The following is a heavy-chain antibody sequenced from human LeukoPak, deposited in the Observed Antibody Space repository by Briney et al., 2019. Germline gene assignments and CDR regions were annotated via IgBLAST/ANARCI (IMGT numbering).Heavy chain of an antibody. Sequence: SVKVSCKASGGTFSSYAISWVRQAPRHGLEWMGGIIPIFGTANYAQKFQGRVTITADESTSTAYMELSSLRSEDTAVYYCARASSISLAFDYWGQGTRVTVSS. CDR3: ARASSISLAFDY. V-gene: IGHV1-69*13. D-gene: IGHD3-9*01. CDR1: GGTFSSYA. J-gene: IGHJ4*02. CDR2: IIPIFGTA.